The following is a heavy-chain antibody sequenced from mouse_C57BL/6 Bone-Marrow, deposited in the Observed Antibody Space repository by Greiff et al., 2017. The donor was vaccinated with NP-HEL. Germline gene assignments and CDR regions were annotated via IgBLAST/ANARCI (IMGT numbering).Heavy chain of an antibody. Sequence: VQLQQSGPELVKPGASVKISCKASGYSFTSYYIHWVKQRPGQGLEWIGWIYPGSGNTKYNEKFKGKATLTADTSSSTAYMQLSSLTSEDSAVYYCARYSPSTMVTTGAKDYWGQGTSVTVSS. CDR1: GYSFTSYY. D-gene: IGHD2-2*01. J-gene: IGHJ4*01. CDR3: ARYSPSTMVTTGAKDY. V-gene: IGHV1-66*01. CDR2: IYPGSGNT.